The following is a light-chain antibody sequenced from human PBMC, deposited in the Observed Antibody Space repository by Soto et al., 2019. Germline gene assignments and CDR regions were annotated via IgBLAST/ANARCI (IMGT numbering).Light chain of an antibody. V-gene: IGLV2-14*01. CDR3: SSYTSSSTLVV. CDR2: DVS. CDR1: SSDVGGYNY. Sequence: QSALTQPASVSGSPGQSITISCTGTSSDVGGYNYVSWYQQHPGTAPKLMIYDVSNRPSGVSNRFSGSKSGNTASLTISGLQAEDEADYYCSSYTSSSTLVVFGGGTTLTVL. J-gene: IGLJ2*01.